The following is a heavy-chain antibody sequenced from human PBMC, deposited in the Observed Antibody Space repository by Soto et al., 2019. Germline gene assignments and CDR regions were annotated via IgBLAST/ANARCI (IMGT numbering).Heavy chain of an antibody. CDR3: GRAKNLERPTL. CDR2: INAGNGNT. CDR1: GYTFTSYA. V-gene: IGHV1-3*01. D-gene: IGHD3-3*01. Sequence: ASVKVSCKASGYTFTSYAMHWVRQAPGQRLEWMGWINAGNGNTKYSQKFQGRVTITRDTSASTAYMELSSLRSEDTAVYYCGRAKNLERPTLWGRGTLVTVSS. J-gene: IGHJ4*02.